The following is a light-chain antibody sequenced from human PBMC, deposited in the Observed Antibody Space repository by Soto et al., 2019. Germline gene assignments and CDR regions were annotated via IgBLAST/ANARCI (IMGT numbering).Light chain of an antibody. V-gene: IGKV1-39*01. CDR1: HSISSY. J-gene: IGKJ4*01. CDR3: QHYYNTPPT. CDR2: DAS. Sequence: DLPITQSPSYLCIWVEERITIACRASHSISSYLNWYQQKPGKAPKLLIYDASTSESGVPSRFSGSGSGTDFTLTISSLQAEDVAVYYCQHYYNTPPTFGGGTKVDIK.